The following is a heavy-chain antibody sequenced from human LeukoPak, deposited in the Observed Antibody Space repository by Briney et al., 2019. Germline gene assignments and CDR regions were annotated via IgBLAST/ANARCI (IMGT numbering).Heavy chain of an antibody. J-gene: IGHJ4*01. CDR2: VHYSGTN. Sequence: PSETLSLTCTVSGGSISYYFWSWFRQSPGKGLELIGNVHYSGTNTYNPSLESRLSTSVDTSKNQFSLTLNSATAADTAVYYCVGQKAVSADFEYWGQGTLVTVAS. CDR3: VGQKAVSADFEY. D-gene: IGHD1-26*01. CDR1: GGSISYYF. V-gene: IGHV4-59*08.